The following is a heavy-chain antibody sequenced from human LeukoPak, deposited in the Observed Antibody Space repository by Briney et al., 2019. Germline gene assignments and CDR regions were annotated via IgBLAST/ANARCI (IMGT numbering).Heavy chain of an antibody. J-gene: IGHJ6*04. CDR1: GGSFSGYY. Sequence: SETLSLTCAVYGGSFSGYYWSWIRQPPGKGLEWIGSIYHSGSTYYNPSLKSRVTISVDTSKNQFSLKLSSVTAADTAVYYCAIGSGWYEGYYYYGMDVWGKGTTVTVSS. CDR2: IYHSGST. V-gene: IGHV4-34*01. CDR3: AIGSGWYEGYYYYGMDV. D-gene: IGHD6-19*01.